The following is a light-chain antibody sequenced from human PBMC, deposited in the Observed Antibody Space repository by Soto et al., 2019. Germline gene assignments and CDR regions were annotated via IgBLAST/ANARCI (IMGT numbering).Light chain of an antibody. CDR3: SSYTSSSTLYV. Sequence: QSVLTRPASVSGSPRQSITISCTGASSDVGGYTYVSWYQQHPGKAPKLMIYEVNNRPSGVSNRFSGSKSGNTASLTISGLQAEDEADYYCSSYTSSSTLYVFGTGTKVTV. CDR2: EVN. CDR1: SSDVGGYTY. J-gene: IGLJ1*01. V-gene: IGLV2-14*01.